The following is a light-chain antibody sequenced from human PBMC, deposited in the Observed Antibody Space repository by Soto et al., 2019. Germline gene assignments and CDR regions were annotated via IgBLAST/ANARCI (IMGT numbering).Light chain of an antibody. CDR2: GAS. J-gene: IGKJ1*01. Sequence: DIQMTQSPSSLSASVGDRVTITCRASQSISSYLNWYQQKPGKAPKVLIYGASNLQSGFPSRFSGSGSGTDFTLTISSLQPEDFATYYCQQSYNSPRTFGQGTKVDIK. CDR1: QSISSY. V-gene: IGKV1-39*01. CDR3: QQSYNSPRT.